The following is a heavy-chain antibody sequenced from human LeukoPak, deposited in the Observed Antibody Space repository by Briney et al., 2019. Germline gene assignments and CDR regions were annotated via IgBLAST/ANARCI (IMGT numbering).Heavy chain of an antibody. CDR2: ISSSGSTI. D-gene: IGHD3-3*01. CDR1: GFTFSSYA. V-gene: IGHV3-48*03. CDR3: ARDLSGVIMGY. J-gene: IGHJ4*02. Sequence: GGSLRLSCAASGFTFSSYAMSWVRQAPGKGLEWVSYISSSGSTIYYADSVKGRFTISRDNAKNSLYLQMNSLRAEDTAVYYCARDLSGVIMGYWGQGTLVTVSS.